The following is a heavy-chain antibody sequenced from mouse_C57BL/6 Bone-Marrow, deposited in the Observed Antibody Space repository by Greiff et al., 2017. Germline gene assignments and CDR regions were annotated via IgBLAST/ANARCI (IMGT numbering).Heavy chain of an antibody. Sequence: QVQLQQPGTELVKPGASVKLSCKASGYTFTSYWMHWVKQRPGQGLEWIGNINPSNGGTNYNAKFKSKATLTVDNSSSTAYMQLSSLTSEDSAVYYCARDYYGSSYLFDYWGQGTTLTVSS. CDR3: ARDYYGSSYLFDY. CDR2: INPSNGGT. CDR1: GYTFTSYW. D-gene: IGHD1-1*01. V-gene: IGHV1-53*01. J-gene: IGHJ2*01.